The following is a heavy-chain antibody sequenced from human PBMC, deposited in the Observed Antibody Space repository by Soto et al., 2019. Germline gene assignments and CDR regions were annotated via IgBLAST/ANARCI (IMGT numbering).Heavy chain of an antibody. CDR2: IVPTVDTS. Sequence: QVQLVQSGAEVRQPASSVKVSCKTSGATFSSYAITWVRQAPGQGLEWMGGIVPTVDTSTYAQKFQGRVTITAHKCTNTVYMGLSSLRSDDTAVYYCVSVVAIPGYPDNWGQGTLVTVSS. D-gene: IGHD5-12*01. CDR1: GATFSSYA. J-gene: IGHJ4*02. CDR3: VSVVAIPGYPDN. V-gene: IGHV1-69*14.